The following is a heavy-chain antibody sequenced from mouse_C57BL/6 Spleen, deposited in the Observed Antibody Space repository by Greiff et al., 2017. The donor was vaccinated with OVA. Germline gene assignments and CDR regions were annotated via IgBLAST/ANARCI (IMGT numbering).Heavy chain of an antibody. CDR1: GFTFSSYA. Sequence: EVKLIESGGGLVKPGGSLKLSCAASGFTFSSYAMSWVRQTPDKRLEWVATISDGGSYTYYPDNVKGRFTISRYNAKNNLYLQMSHLKSEDTAMYYCATLITGLWGQGTSVTVSS. D-gene: IGHD1-1*01. CDR3: ATLITGL. J-gene: IGHJ4*01. V-gene: IGHV5-4*03. CDR2: ISDGGSYT.